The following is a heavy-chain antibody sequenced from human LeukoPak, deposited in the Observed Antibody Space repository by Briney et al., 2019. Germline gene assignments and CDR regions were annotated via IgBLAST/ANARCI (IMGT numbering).Heavy chain of an antibody. Sequence: ASVKVSCKASRYNFSGHYMHWVRQAPGQGLEWMGWIKPSNGDTKYAQNFQGRVTMTRDTSISTAYMELSSLRSDDTAVYYCASPPLSSAMYYAHWGQGTLVTVSS. CDR2: IKPSNGDT. J-gene: IGHJ4*02. CDR3: ASPPLSSAMYYAH. D-gene: IGHD1-26*01. V-gene: IGHV1-2*02. CDR1: RYNFSGHY.